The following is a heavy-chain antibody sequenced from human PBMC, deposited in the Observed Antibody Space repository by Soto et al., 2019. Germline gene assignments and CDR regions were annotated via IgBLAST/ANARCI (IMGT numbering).Heavy chain of an antibody. CDR2: ILYDGTNK. CDR3: ARGGIMGATFSAYFDY. V-gene: IGHV3-30-3*01. D-gene: IGHD1-26*01. J-gene: IGHJ4*02. CDR1: GFTFSTYA. Sequence: QVQLVESGGGVVQPGRSLRLSCAASGFTFSTYAMHWVRQAPGKGLEWVAVILYDGTNKYYADSVKGRFTVSRDNSRNTLYLQINSLRTEDTAVYYWARGGIMGATFSAYFDYWGQGTLVTVSS.